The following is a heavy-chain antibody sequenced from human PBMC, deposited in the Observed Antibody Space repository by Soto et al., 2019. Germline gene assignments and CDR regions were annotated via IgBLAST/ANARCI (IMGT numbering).Heavy chain of an antibody. D-gene: IGHD3-3*01. CDR3: ARGSPNYDFWSGSWFDY. CDR2: ISYDGSNK. V-gene: IGHV3-30-3*01. J-gene: IGHJ4*02. Sequence: GGSLRLSCAASGFTSSSYAMHWVRQAPGKGLEWVAVISYDGSNKYYADSVKGRFTISRDNSKNTLYLQMNSLRAEDTAVYYCARGSPNYDFWSGSWFDYWGQGTLVTVSS. CDR1: GFTSSSYA.